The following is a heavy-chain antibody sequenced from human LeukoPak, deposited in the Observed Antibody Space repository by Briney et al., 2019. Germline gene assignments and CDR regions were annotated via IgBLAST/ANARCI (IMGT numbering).Heavy chain of an antibody. J-gene: IGHJ4*02. CDR1: GYTFTSYA. CDR3: ARGRRAVVVVAATIDY. Sequence: ASVKVSCKASGYTFTSYAMHWVRQAPGQRLEWMGWINAGNGNTKYSQKFQGRVTITRDTSASTAYMELSSLRSEDTAVYYCARGRRAVVVVAATIDYWGQGTLVTVSS. CDR2: INAGNGNT. V-gene: IGHV1-3*01. D-gene: IGHD2-15*01.